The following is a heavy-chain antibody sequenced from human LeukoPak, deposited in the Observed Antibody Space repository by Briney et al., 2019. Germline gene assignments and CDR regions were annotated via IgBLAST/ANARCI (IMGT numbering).Heavy chain of an antibody. CDR2: ITNSGSSI. CDR1: GLAFSDYL. V-gene: IGHV3-11*01. CDR3: ARSGVVTSYYYYYMDV. J-gene: IGHJ6*03. D-gene: IGHD3-3*01. Sequence: GGSLRLSCVVSGLAFSDYLMSWIRQAPGKGLEWVSYITNSGSSIYYADAVKGRFTISRDNVKNSLYLQMNSLRAEDTAVYYCARSGVVTSYYYYYMDVWGKGTTVTVSS.